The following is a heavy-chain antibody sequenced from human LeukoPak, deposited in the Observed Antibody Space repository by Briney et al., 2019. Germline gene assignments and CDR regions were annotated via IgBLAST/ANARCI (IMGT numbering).Heavy chain of an antibody. V-gene: IGHV4-4*07. CDR3: ARIIKTEDTTMTTAYWYFDL. D-gene: IGHD4-17*01. J-gene: IGHJ2*01. CDR1: GGSISSYY. Sequence: SETLSLTCTVSGGSISSYYWSWIRQPAGKGLEWIGRIYSSGSTNYNPSLKSRVTMSVDTFNNQFSLKLSSVTAADTAVYYCARIIKTEDTTMTTAYWYFDLWGRGTLVTVSS. CDR2: IYSSGST.